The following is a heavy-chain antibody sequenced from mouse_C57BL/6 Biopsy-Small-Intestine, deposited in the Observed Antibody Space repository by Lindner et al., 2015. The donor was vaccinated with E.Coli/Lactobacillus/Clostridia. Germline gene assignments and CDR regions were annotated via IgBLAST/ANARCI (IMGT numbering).Heavy chain of an antibody. CDR3: ARPEYYGSSAGNAMDY. J-gene: IGHJ4*01. CDR1: GFTFSDYG. Sequence: VQLQESGGGLVKPGGSLKLSCAASGFTFSDYGMHWVRQAPEQGLEWVAYISSGSSTIYYADTVKGRFTISRDNAKNTLFLQMTSLRSEDTAMYYCARPEYYGSSAGNAMDYWGQGTSVTVSS. V-gene: IGHV5-17*01. D-gene: IGHD1-1*01. CDR2: ISSGSSTI.